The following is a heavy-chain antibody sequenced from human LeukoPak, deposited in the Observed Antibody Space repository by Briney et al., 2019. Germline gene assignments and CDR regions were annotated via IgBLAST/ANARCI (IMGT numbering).Heavy chain of an antibody. CDR3: ARVISSYGPPRFDY. CDR1: GGSISSGGYY. J-gene: IGHJ4*02. Sequence: SETLSLTCTVSGGSISSGGYYWSWIRQHPGKGLEWIGYIYYSGSTYYNPPLKSRVTISVDTSKNQFSLKLSSVTAADTAVYYCARVISSYGPPRFDYWGQGTLVTVSS. D-gene: IGHD5-18*01. CDR2: IYYSGST. V-gene: IGHV4-31*03.